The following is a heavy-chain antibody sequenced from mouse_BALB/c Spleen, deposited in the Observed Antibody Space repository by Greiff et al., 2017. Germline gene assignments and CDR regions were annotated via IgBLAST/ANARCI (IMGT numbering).Heavy chain of an antibody. D-gene: IGHD1-1*01. V-gene: IGHV3-2*02. CDR3: ARRAITTVVNAMDY. CDR2: ISYSGST. CDR1: GYSITSDYA. Sequence: DVHLVESGPGLVKPSQSLSLTCTVTGYSITSDYAWNWIRQFPGNKLEWMGYISYSGSTSYNPSLKSRISITRDTSKNQFFLQLNSVTTEDTATYYCARRAITTVVNAMDYWGQGTSVTVSS. J-gene: IGHJ4*01.